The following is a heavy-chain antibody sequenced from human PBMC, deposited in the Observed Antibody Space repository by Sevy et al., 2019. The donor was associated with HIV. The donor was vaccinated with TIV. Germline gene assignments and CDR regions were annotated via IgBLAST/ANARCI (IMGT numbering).Heavy chain of an antibody. CDR3: ARLVVRGVIIPDFDY. D-gene: IGHD3-10*01. Sequence: ASVKVSCKASGYTFTSYGISWVRQAPGQGLEWMGWISAYNGNTNYAQKLQGRVTMTTDTSTSTAYMELRSLRSDDTAVYYCARLVVRGVIIPDFDYRGQGTLVTVSS. V-gene: IGHV1-18*01. J-gene: IGHJ4*02. CDR2: ISAYNGNT. CDR1: GYTFTSYG.